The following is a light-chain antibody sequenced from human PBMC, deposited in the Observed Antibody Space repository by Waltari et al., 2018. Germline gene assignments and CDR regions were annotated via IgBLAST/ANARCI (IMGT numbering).Light chain of an antibody. Sequence: QSALTQPASVSGSPGQSITISCTGTSSDVGGYNYASWYQQHPGKAPKLMIYEVSNRPSGFSNRFSGSKSGNTASLTISGLQAEDEADYYCSSYTSSSTPYVFGTGTKVTVL. CDR1: SSDVGGYNY. J-gene: IGLJ1*01. CDR3: SSYTSSSTPYV. V-gene: IGLV2-14*01. CDR2: EVS.